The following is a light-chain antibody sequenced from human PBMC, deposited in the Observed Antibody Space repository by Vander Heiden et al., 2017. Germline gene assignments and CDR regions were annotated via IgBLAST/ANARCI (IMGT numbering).Light chain of an antibody. CDR3: SSYTSSSTLVV. CDR2: DGS. J-gene: IGLJ2*01. CDR1: SSDVGGYNY. V-gene: IGLV2-14*01. Sequence: QSALTQPASVSGSPGQSITISCTGTSSDVGGYNYVSWYHQHPGNAPKLMVYDGSNRPSGVSNRFSGSKSGNTASLTISGLQAEDEADYYCSSYTSSSTLVVFGGGTKLTVL.